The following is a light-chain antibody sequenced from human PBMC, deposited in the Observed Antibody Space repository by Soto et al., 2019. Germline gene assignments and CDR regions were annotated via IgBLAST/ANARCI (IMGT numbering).Light chain of an antibody. CDR3: AAWDDSLNGPGV. CDR1: SSNIGTNY. V-gene: IGLV1-47*01. Sequence: QSVLTQPPSASGTPGQRVTISCSGSSSNIGTNYVYWYQQLPGTAPKLLIYSNNQRPSGVPDRFSGSKSGTSASLAISGLRSEDEADYFSAAWDDSLNGPGVFGGGTKLTVL. J-gene: IGLJ3*02. CDR2: SNN.